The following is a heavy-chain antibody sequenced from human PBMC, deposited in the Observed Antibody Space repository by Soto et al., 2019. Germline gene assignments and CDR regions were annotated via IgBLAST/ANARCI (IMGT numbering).Heavy chain of an antibody. CDR1: GYIFTSYY. J-gene: IGHJ4*02. D-gene: IGHD1-26*01. V-gene: IGHV1-46*01. CDR2: INASGVGT. CDR3: AIEWSGSEH. Sequence: QVQLVQSGAEVKKPGASVKVSCKASGYIFTSYYIHWVRQAPGQGLEWMGMINASGVGTAYAQKFQDRVTGTTDTPTSPVYMQLTSLRYEDTAVYYRAIEWSGSEHWGQGTRGTDSS.